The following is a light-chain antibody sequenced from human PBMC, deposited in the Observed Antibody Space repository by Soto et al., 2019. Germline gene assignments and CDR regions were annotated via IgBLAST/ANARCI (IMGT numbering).Light chain of an antibody. CDR2: AAS. Sequence: DIQLTQSPSFLSASVGDRVTITCRASQGISSYVAGYQQKPGKAPKLLIYAASTLQSGVPSRFSGSGSGTEFTLTISSLQHEDFATYYCQQLNSYPYTFGQGTKLEIK. J-gene: IGKJ2*01. CDR1: QGISSY. CDR3: QQLNSYPYT. V-gene: IGKV1-9*01.